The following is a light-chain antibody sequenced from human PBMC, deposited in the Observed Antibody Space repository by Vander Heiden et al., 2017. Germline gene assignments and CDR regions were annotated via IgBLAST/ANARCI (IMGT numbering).Light chain of an antibody. J-gene: IGLJ3*02. CDR1: SSNIGSNT. CDR3: AAWDDTLKGV. CDR2: GNS. Sequence: QSVLTQPPSESAAPQQRVTSTCSGSSSNIGSNTVNWYQQLPGTAPKRLIYGNSQRPSGVPDRFSGSKSGTSASLAISGLQSEDEADYYCAAWDDTLKGVFGGGTKLTVL. V-gene: IGLV1-44*01.